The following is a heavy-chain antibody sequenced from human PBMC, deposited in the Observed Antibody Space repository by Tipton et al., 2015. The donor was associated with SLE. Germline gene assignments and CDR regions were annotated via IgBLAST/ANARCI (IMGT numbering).Heavy chain of an antibody. CDR1: GGSISSSSYY. J-gene: IGHJ3*02. V-gene: IGHV4-39*07. D-gene: IGHD2-21*01. CDR3: ARDCGGSDAFDI. CDR2: IYYSGST. Sequence: TLSLTCTVSGGSISSSSYYWGWIRQPPGKGLEWIGSIYYSGSTYYNPSLKSRVTISVDTSKNQFSLKLSSVTAADTALYYCARDCGGSDAFDIWGQGTMVTVSS.